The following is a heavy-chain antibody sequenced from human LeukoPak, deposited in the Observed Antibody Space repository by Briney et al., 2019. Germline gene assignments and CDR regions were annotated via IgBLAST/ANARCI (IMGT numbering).Heavy chain of an antibody. J-gene: IGHJ4*02. Sequence: ASVKVSCKASGGTFSSYAISWVRQAPGQGLEWMGGIIPIFGTANYAQKFQGRVTMTRDTSTSTVYMELSSLRSEDTAVYYCARDQRYYDSSGHFDYWGQGTLVTVSS. CDR3: ARDQRYYDSSGHFDY. CDR1: GGTFSSYA. CDR2: IIPIFGTA. V-gene: IGHV1-69*05. D-gene: IGHD3-22*01.